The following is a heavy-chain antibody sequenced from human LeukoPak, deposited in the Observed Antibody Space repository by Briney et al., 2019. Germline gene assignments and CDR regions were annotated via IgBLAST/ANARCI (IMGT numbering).Heavy chain of an antibody. CDR3: AKGPSIAARPGYFDL. V-gene: IGHV3-53*01. J-gene: IGHJ2*01. CDR1: GFSLSRNY. Sequence: PGGSLRLSCAASGFSLSRNYMSWVRQAPGKGLEWVSVIYSGGTTYYPDSVKGQFTISRDNSKNTLHLQMNSLRAEDTAVYYCAKGPSIAARPGYFDLWGRGTLVTVSS. D-gene: IGHD6-6*01. CDR2: IYSGGTT.